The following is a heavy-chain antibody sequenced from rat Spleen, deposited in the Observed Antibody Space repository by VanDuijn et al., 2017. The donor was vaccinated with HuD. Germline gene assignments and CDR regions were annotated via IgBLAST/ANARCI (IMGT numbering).Heavy chain of an antibody. V-gene: IGHV5-34*01. CDR3: ASGIPRWFAY. CDR2: ISSSSGT. D-gene: IGHD2-2*01. J-gene: IGHJ3*01. Sequence: EVQLVESGGGLVQPGRSLKLSCVASEFTFSDYGMNWIRQAPGKGLEWVAYISSSSGTIYYVDTVKGRFTISRDNAKNTLYLQLSSLRSEDTALYYCASGIPRWFAYWGQGTLVTVSS. CDR1: EFTFSDYG.